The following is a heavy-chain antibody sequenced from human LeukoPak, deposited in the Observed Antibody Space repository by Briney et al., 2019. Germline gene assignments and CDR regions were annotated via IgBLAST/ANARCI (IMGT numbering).Heavy chain of an antibody. J-gene: IGHJ4*02. CDR1: GFTFSSYW. Sequence: PGGSLRLSCVGSGFTFSSYWMHWVRQGPGKGLEWVSRISIDGSTTTYADSVKGRFTISRDNSKNTLYLQMNSLRAEDTAVYYCAKEPDYWGQGTLVTVSS. V-gene: IGHV3-74*01. CDR3: AKEPDY. CDR2: ISIDGSTT.